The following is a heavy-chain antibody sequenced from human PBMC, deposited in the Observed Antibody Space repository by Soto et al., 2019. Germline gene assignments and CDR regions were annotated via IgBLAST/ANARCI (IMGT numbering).Heavy chain of an antibody. D-gene: IGHD4-17*01. CDR1: GFTFSSYA. CDR3: ARDTGTDYGCNSIPFDY. CDR2: ISYDGRKE. J-gene: IGHJ4*02. Sequence: QVQLVESGGGVVQPGRSLRLSCAPSGFTFSSYAMHWVRQAPGKGLEWVAVISYDGRKEHYADSVKGRFTISRDNSKNTLYLQMNSLKVEDTSLYYCARDTGTDYGCNSIPFDYWGRGTLVTVSS. V-gene: IGHV3-30*04.